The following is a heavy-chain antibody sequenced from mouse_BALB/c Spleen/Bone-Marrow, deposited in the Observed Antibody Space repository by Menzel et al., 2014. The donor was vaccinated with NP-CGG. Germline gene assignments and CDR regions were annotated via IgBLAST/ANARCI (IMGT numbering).Heavy chain of an antibody. CDR2: ISCYNGAT. CDR3: VRRGNPIVYYAMDY. J-gene: IGHJ4*01. Sequence: LVKTGASVKLSCKASGYSFTGYYMHWVKQSHGKSLEWIGYISCYNGATSYNQNFKGKATFTVDTSSSAAIVQCNSLTSEVSAVYYCVRRGNPIVYYAMDYLDEAAAGTVSS. V-gene: IGHV1S34*01. CDR1: GYSFTGYY.